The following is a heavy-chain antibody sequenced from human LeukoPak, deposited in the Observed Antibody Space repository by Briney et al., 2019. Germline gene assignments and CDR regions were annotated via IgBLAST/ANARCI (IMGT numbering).Heavy chain of an antibody. V-gene: IGHV3-48*02. CDR2: ISSSSSTI. CDR3: ARDPRGLGYCSSTSCANWFDP. Sequence: GGSLRLSCAASGFTFGSYSMNWVRQAPGKGLEWVSYISSSSSTIYYADSVKGRFTISRDNAKNSLYLQMNSLRDEDTAVYYCARDPRGLGYCSSTSCANWFDPWGQGTLVTVSS. D-gene: IGHD2-2*01. J-gene: IGHJ5*02. CDR1: GFTFGSYS.